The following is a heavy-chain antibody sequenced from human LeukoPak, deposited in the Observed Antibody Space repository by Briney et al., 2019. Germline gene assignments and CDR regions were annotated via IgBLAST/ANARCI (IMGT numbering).Heavy chain of an antibody. J-gene: IGHJ6*03. CDR3: ARHPRNLYYYYMDV. D-gene: IGHD1-14*01. Sequence: ASVKVSCKASGYTFTGYYMHWVRQAPGQGLEWMGWINPNSGGTNYAQKFQGRVTMTRDTSISTAYMELSRLRSDDTAVYYRARHPRNLYYYYMDVWGKGTTVTVSS. V-gene: IGHV1-2*02. CDR1: GYTFTGYY. CDR2: INPNSGGT.